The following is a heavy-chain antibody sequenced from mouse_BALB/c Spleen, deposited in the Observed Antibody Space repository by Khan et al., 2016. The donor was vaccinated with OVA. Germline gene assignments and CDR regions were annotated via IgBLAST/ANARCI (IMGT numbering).Heavy chain of an antibody. CDR2: INPSDGDT. CDR1: GYTFTSYY. CDR3: TRSGYGTFAY. V-gene: IGHV1S81*02. J-gene: IGHJ3*01. Sequence: QVQLQQSGAELVKPGASVKLSCKASGYTFTSYYMYWVKQRPGRGLEWIGEINPSDGDTNFNEKFKSKATLTVDKSSSTVYMQLSSLTSEDSAVYYCTRSGYGTFAYWGQGTLVTVSA. D-gene: IGHD2-1*01.